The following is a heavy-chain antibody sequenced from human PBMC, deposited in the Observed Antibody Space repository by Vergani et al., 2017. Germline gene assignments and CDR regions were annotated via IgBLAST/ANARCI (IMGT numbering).Heavy chain of an antibody. CDR2: INHSGST. J-gene: IGHJ6*02. Sequence: QVQLQQWGAGLLKPSETLSLTCAVYGGSFSGYYWSWIRQPPGKGLEWIGEINHSGSTNYNPSLKSRVTISVDTSKNQFSLKLSSVTAADTAVYYCARDSCGYCHDYCYYGLDVWGQGTTVTVSS. V-gene: IGHV4-34*01. CDR1: GGSFSGYY. CDR3: ARDSCGYCHDYCYYGLDV. D-gene: IGHD5-18*01.